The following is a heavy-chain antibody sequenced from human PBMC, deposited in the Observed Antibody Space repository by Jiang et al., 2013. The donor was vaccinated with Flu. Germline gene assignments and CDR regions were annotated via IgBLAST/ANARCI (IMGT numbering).Heavy chain of an antibody. V-gene: IGHV3-72*01. CDR2: TINKANTYTT. J-gene: IGHJ4*02. CDR3: VSSTRFGSGWYGNC. Sequence: QLLESGGDLVQPGGSLRLSCAASGFTFSDHYMDWVRQAPGQGLEWVGRTINKANTYTTEYAASVKGRFTISRDDSKNSLYLQMNSLKTEDAAVYYCVSSTRFGSGWYGNCWGQGTLVTVYS. D-gene: IGHD6-19*01. CDR1: GFTFSDHY.